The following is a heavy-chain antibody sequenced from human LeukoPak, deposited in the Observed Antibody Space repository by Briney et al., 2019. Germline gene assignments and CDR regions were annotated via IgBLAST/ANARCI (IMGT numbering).Heavy chain of an antibody. D-gene: IGHD4-17*01. J-gene: IGHJ5*02. V-gene: IGHV4-39*01. CDR3: AGLHDYGDYVPPWFDP. CDR1: GGSISSSSYY. Sequence: PSETLSLTCTVSGGSISSSSYYWGWIRQPPGKGLEWIGSIYYSGSTYYNPSLKSRVTISVDTSKNQFSLKLSSVAAADTAVYYCAGLHDYGDYVPPWFDPWGQGTLVTVSS. CDR2: IYYSGST.